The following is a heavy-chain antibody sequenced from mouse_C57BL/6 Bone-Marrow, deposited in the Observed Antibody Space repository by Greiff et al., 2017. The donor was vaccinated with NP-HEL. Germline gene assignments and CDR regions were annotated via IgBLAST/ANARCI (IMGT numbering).Heavy chain of an antibody. CDR1: GFTFSSYG. J-gene: IGHJ4*01. CDR3: ARHGWTRGYAMDY. V-gene: IGHV5-6*01. Sequence: EVKLMESGGDLVKPGGSLKLSCAASGFTFSSYGMSWVRQTPDKRLEWVATISSGGSYTYYPDSVKGRFTISRDNAKNTLYLQMSSLKSGDTAMYYCARHGWTRGYAMDYWGQGTSVTVSS. CDR2: ISSGGSYT. D-gene: IGHD3-3*01.